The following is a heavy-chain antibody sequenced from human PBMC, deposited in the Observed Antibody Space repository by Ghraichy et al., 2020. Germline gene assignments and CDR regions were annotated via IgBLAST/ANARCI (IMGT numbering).Heavy chain of an antibody. V-gene: IGHV3-23*01. CDR3: AIRAFDLRSWFDP. CDR1: GLTFNNYA. Sequence: GESLNISCAAPGLTFNNYAMSWVRQAPGKGLEWVSSLTSSGGTTYYADSVKGRFTISRDKSKSTLYLQMISLRAEDTAVYYCAIRAFDLRSWFDPWGQGTLVTVSS. CDR2: LTSSGGTT. J-gene: IGHJ5*02.